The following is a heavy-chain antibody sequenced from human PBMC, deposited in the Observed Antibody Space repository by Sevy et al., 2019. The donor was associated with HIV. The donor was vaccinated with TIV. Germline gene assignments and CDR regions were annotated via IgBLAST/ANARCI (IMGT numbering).Heavy chain of an antibody. D-gene: IGHD1-7*01. CDR2: IYHSGST. J-gene: IGHJ3*02. Sequence: SETLSLTCTVSGYYMSSGYYWGWIRQPPGKGLEWIGSIYHSGSTYYNSSLKSRVTISVDTSKNQFSLKLSSVTAADTAVYYCARGERTTPAAFDIWGQGPMVTVSS. CDR3: ARGERTTPAAFDI. V-gene: IGHV4-38-2*02. CDR1: GYYMSSGYY.